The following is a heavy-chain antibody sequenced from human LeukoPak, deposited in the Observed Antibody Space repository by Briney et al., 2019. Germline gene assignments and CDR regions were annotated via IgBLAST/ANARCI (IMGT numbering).Heavy chain of an antibody. CDR2: INQDESKK. Sequence: PGGSLRLSCAASGFIFSNHWMIWVRQAPGKGLEWVANINQDESKKYYVASVEGRFTISRDNAKNSLYLQMDSLIAEDTALYYCALSTYSSSPSWGQGTLVTVSS. J-gene: IGHJ5*02. V-gene: IGHV3-7*01. D-gene: IGHD6-6*01. CDR3: ALSTYSSSPS. CDR1: GFIFSNHW.